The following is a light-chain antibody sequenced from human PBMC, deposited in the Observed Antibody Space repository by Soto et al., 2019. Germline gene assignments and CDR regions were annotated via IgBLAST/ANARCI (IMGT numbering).Light chain of an antibody. J-gene: IGLJ3*02. V-gene: IGLV1-47*01. CDR3: AAWDDSLSAYWV. CDR2: RNN. Sequence: QSVLTQPPSASGTPGQRVTISCSGSSSNIGSNYVYWYQQLPGTAPKLLIYRNNRRPSGVPDRFSGSKSGTSASLAISGLRSEDEADYYCAAWDDSLSAYWVFGGGTKLTVL. CDR1: SSNIGSNY.